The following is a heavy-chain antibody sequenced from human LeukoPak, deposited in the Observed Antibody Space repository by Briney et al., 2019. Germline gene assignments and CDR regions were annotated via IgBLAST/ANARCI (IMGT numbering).Heavy chain of an antibody. CDR1: GYSFTSYW. CDR3: ARPGGYCSSTSYYKDAFDI. V-gene: IGHV5-51*01. CDR2: IYPGGSDT. Sequence: GESLKISCKGSGYSFTSYWIGWVRQMPGKGLEWMGIIYPGGSDTRYSPSFQGQVTISADKSISTAYLQWSSLKASDTAMYYCARPGGYCSSTSYYKDAFDIWGQGTMVTVSS. J-gene: IGHJ3*02. D-gene: IGHD2-2*02.